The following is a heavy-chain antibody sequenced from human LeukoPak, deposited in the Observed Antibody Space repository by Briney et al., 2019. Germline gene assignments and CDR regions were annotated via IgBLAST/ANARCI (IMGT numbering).Heavy chain of an antibody. CDR1: GFTFSSYW. V-gene: IGHV3-7*01. J-gene: IGHJ4*02. D-gene: IGHD6-13*01. CDR3: ARESGEGQGSNWSFRYFDL. Sequence: GGSLRLSCAASGFTFSSYWMSWVRQAPGKGLEWVANIRQDGSETYYGDSVRGRFTISGDNARNSLFLQMNSLRAEDTAVYYCARESGEGQGSNWSFRYFDLWGQGSLVTVSS. CDR2: IRQDGSET.